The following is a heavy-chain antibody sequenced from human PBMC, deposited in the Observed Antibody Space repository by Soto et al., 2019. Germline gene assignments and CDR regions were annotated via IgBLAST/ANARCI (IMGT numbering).Heavy chain of an antibody. D-gene: IGHD1-7*01. J-gene: IGHJ6*02. CDR2: INPNSGGT. CDR1: GYTFTGYY. CDR3: ARERGVTGTTYYYYGMDV. V-gene: IGHV1-2*04. Sequence: ASVKVSCKASGYTFTGYYMHWVRQAPGQGLEWMGWINPNSGGTNYAQKLQGWVTMTRDTSISTAYMELSRLRSDDTAVYYCARERGVTGTTYYYYGMDVWGQGSTVTVSS.